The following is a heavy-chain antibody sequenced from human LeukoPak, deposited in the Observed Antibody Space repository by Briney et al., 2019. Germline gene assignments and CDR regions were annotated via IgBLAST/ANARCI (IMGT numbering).Heavy chain of an antibody. V-gene: IGHV4-59*01. CDR1: GGSISSYY. D-gene: IGHD2-8*02. CDR2: IYYSGST. J-gene: IGHJ4*02. CDR3: ARDRADSDTVFDY. Sequence: SETLSLTCTVSGGSISSYYWSWIRQPPGKGLEWIGDIYYSGSTNYNPSLKSRVTISVDTSKNQFSLKLSSVTAADTAVYYCARDRADSDTVFDYWGQGTLVTVSS.